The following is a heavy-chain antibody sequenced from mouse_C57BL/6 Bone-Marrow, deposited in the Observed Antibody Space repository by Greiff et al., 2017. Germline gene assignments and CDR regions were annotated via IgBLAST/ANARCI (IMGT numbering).Heavy chain of an antibody. V-gene: IGHV5-16*01. J-gene: IGHJ1*03. Sequence: EVKLQESEGGLVQPGSSMKLSCTASGFTFSDYYMAWVRQVPEKGLEWVANINYDGSSTYYLDSLKSRFIISRDNAKNILYLQMSSLKSEDTATYYCARYGSSYGYWYFDVWGTGTTVTVSS. D-gene: IGHD1-1*01. CDR2: INYDGSST. CDR3: ARYGSSYGYWYFDV. CDR1: GFTFSDYY.